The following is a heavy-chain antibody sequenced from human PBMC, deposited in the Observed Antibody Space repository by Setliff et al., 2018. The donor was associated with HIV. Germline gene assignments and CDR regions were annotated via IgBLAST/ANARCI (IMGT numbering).Heavy chain of an antibody. CDR3: ARDLRFDP. CDR1: GGSISSYY. Sequence: PSETLSLTCTVSGGSISSYYWSWIRQSPGKGLEWIGEINHRRSTNYNPSLKSRVTISVDTSKNQFSLKLSSVTAADTAVYYCARDLRFDPWGQGTLVTVSS. V-gene: IGHV4-34*01. J-gene: IGHJ5*02. CDR2: INHRRST.